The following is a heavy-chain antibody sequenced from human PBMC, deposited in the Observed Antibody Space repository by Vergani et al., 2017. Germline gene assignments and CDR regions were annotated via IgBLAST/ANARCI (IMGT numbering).Heavy chain of an antibody. Sequence: QVQLVQSGAEVKKPGSSVKVSCKASGYTFTSYGISWVRQAPGQGLEWMGWISAYNGNTNYAQKLQGRVTMTTDTSTSTAYMELRSLRSDDTAVYYCARDRDSTIFGVVIIRSDAFDIWGQGTMVTVSS. CDR1: GYTFTSYG. J-gene: IGHJ3*02. CDR3: ARDRDSTIFGVVIIRSDAFDI. D-gene: IGHD3-3*01. CDR2: ISAYNGNT. V-gene: IGHV1-18*01.